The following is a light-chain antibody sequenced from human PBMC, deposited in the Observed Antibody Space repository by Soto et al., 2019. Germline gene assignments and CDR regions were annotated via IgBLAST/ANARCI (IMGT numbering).Light chain of an antibody. CDR2: EVS. J-gene: IGLJ2*01. CDR3: SSYTSSSTVV. Sequence: QSAMTQPDSVSGSPGQSITISCTGTSSDVGGYNYVSWYQQHPGKAPKLMIYEVSNRPSGVSNRLSGSKSGNTASLTISGLQAEDEADYYCSSYTSSSTVVFGGGTKLTVL. V-gene: IGLV2-14*01. CDR1: SSDVGGYNY.